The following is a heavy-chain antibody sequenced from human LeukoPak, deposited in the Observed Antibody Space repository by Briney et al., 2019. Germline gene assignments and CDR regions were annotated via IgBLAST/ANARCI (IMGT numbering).Heavy chain of an antibody. CDR2: IHSSGYT. V-gene: IGHV4-4*09. CDR1: GGSVISYY. D-gene: IGHD1-26*01. J-gene: IGHJ5*02. CDR3: AKRQGPNSGSYDYFDP. Sequence: SETLSLTCTVSGGSVISYYWSWIRQPPGQGLEWIAYIHSSGYTNYSPSLKSRVTISVDTSKNQFSLRVTSVTAADTAVYYCAKRQGPNSGSYDYFDPWGQGTLVTVSS.